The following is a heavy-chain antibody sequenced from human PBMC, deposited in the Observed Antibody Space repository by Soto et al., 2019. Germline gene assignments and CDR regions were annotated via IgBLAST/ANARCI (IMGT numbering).Heavy chain of an antibody. J-gene: IGHJ5*02. V-gene: IGHV1-18*01. Sequence: GASVKVSCKASGYTFTSYGISWVRQAPGQGLEWMGWISAYNGNTNYAQKLQGRVTMTTDTSTSTAYMELRSLRSDDTAVYYCARDVTSYGYVDNWFDPWGRGTLVTVSS. CDR1: GYTFTSYG. CDR2: ISAYNGNT. D-gene: IGHD5-18*01. CDR3: ARDVTSYGYVDNWFDP.